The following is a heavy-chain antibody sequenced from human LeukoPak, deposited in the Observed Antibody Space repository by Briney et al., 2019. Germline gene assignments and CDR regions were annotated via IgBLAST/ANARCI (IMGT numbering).Heavy chain of an antibody. CDR2: ISSSSSYI. Sequence: PGGSLRLSCAASGFKFSDHYIDWVRQAPGKGLEWVSSISSSSSYIYYADSVKGRFTISRDNAKNSLYLQMNGLRAEDTAVYYCAREIHLGELSPPLGAFVIWGQGTMVTVSS. CDR1: GFKFSDHY. D-gene: IGHD3-16*02. CDR3: AREIHLGELSPPLGAFVI. J-gene: IGHJ3*02. V-gene: IGHV3-21*01.